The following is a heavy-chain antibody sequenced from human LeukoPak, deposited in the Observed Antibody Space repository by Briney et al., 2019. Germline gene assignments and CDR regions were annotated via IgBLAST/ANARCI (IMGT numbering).Heavy chain of an antibody. J-gene: IGHJ4*02. V-gene: IGHV4-30-2*01. CDR3: AREGPDGDYVFDY. CDR2: IYHSGST. Sequence: PSETLSLTCTVSGGSISSGGYSWSWIRQPPGKGLEWIGYIYHSGSTYYNPSLKSRVTISIDRSKNQFSLKLTSVTAADTAVYYCAREGPDGDYVFDYWGQGTLVTVSS. D-gene: IGHD4-17*01. CDR1: GGSISSGGYS.